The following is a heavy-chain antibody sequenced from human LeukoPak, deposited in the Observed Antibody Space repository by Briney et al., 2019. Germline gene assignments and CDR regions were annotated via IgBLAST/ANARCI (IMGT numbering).Heavy chain of an antibody. CDR3: ARARYCSSTSCYTDY. CDR1: GFTFSSYS. CDR2: ISGSSSYI. J-gene: IGHJ4*02. Sequence: GGSLRLSCAASGFTFSSYSMNWVRQAPGKGLEWVSSISGSSSYIYYADSVKGRFTISRDNAKNSLYLQMNSLRAEDTAVYYCARARYCSSTSCYTDYWGQGTLVTVSS. D-gene: IGHD2-2*02. V-gene: IGHV3-21*01.